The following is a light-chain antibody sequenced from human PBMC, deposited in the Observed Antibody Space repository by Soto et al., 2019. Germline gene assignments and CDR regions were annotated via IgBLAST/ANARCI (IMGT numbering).Light chain of an antibody. V-gene: IGKV1-33*01. J-gene: IGKJ4*01. CDR2: DSS. Sequence: DIQMTQSPSSLSASVGDRVTITCQASQDISNYLNWYQQKPGKAPKLLIYDSSNLETCVPSRFSGSGSGTDFTLTISSLQPEDIATYYCQQYDNLLTFGGGTKVEIK. CDR3: QQYDNLLT. CDR1: QDISNY.